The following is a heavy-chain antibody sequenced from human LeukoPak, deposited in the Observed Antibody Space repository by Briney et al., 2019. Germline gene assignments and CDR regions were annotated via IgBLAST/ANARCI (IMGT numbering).Heavy chain of an antibody. CDR3: ARDGSVYDSSGYYFDY. CDR2: ISYDGSNK. D-gene: IGHD3-22*01. V-gene: IGHV3-30-3*01. Sequence: PGGSLRLSCAASGFTFSSYAMHWVRQAPGKGLEWVAVISYDGSNKYYADSVKGRFTISRDNSKNTLYLQMNSLRAEDTAVYYCARDGSVYDSSGYYFDYWGQGTLVTVSS. J-gene: IGHJ4*02. CDR1: GFTFSSYA.